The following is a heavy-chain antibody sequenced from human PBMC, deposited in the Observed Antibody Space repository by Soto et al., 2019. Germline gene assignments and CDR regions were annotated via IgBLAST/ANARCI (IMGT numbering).Heavy chain of an antibody. V-gene: IGHV3-23*01. J-gene: IGHJ4*02. D-gene: IGHD3-22*01. CDR2: ISGAGDAE. CDR1: GFTFRSYG. Sequence: PGGSLRLSCVASGFTFRSYGMSWIRQPPGKGLQWLSGISGAGDAEYYAGPVKGRFTISRDYCKNAVNLKMKSLRAEDPAVSCWAEQDDSVSIDDFGSWGRG. CDR3: AEQDDSVSIDDFGS.